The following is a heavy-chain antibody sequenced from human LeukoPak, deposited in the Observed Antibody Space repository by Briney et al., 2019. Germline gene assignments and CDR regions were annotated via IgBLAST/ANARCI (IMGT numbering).Heavy chain of an antibody. CDR3: ASYGVGATPSFDY. CDR1: GGSISSYY. D-gene: IGHD1-26*01. Sequence: SSETLSLTCTVSGGSISSYYWSWIRQPPGKGLEWIGYIYYSGSTNYNPSLKSRVTISVDTSKNQFSLKLSSVTAADTAVYYCASYGVGATPSFDYWGQGTLVTVSS. CDR2: IYYSGST. J-gene: IGHJ4*02. V-gene: IGHV4-59*12.